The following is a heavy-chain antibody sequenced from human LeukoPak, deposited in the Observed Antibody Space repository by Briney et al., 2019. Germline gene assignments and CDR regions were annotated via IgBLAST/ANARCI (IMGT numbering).Heavy chain of an antibody. J-gene: IGHJ4*02. CDR1: GYTFTSYG. CDR2: MNPNSGNT. CDR3: ARAFRIAAADRSVGY. D-gene: IGHD6-13*01. V-gene: IGHV1-8*02. Sequence: ASVKVSCKASGYTFTSYGISWVRQATGQGLEWMGWMNPNSGNTGYAQKFQGRVTMTRNTSISTAYMELSSLRSEDTAVYYCARAFRIAAADRSVGYWGQGTLVTVSS.